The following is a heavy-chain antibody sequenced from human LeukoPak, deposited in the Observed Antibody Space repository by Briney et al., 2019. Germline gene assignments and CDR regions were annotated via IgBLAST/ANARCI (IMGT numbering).Heavy chain of an antibody. CDR3: AKDRTGTSDDY. CDR2: ISGSGGST. D-gene: IGHD2-2*01. V-gene: IGHV3-23*01. Sequence: VGSLRLSCAASGFTFSSDAMSWGRQAPGKGLEWVSAISGSGGSTYYADSVKGRFTISRDNYKNTLYLQMNRLRAEDTAVSYCAKDRTGTSDDYWGQGTLVTVSS. J-gene: IGHJ4*02. CDR1: GFTFSSDA.